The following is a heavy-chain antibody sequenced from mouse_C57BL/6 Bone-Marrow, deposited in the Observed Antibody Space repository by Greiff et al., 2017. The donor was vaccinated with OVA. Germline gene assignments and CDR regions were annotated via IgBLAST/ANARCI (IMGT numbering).Heavy chain of an antibody. CDR1: GYTFTSYW. CDR3: ERGVGDYDGGGFDY. V-gene: IGHV1-69*01. Sequence: QVQLQQPGAELVMPGASVKLSCKASGYTFTSYWMHWVKQRPGQGLEWIGEIDPSDSYTNYNQKFKGKSTLTVDKSSSTAYMQLSSLTSEDSAVYYCERGVGDYDGGGFDYWGQGTTLTVSS. J-gene: IGHJ2*01. CDR2: IDPSDSYT. D-gene: IGHD2-4*01.